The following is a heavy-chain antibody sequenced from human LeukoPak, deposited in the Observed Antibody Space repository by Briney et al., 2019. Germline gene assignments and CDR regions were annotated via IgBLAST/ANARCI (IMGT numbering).Heavy chain of an antibody. CDR1: GGSISSYY. CDR3: ARSVVPAQEGNYYYYMDV. V-gene: IGHV4-59*01. J-gene: IGHJ6*03. D-gene: IGHD2-2*01. CDR2: IYYSGST. Sequence: SETLSLTCTVSGGSISSYYWSWIRQPPGKGLEWIGYIYYSGSTNYNPSLKSRVTISVDTCKNQFSLKLSSVTAADTAVYYCARSVVPAQEGNYYYYMDVWGKGTTVTVSS.